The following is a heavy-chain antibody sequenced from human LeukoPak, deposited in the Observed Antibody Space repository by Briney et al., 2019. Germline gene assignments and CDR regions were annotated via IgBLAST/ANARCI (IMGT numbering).Heavy chain of an antibody. J-gene: IGHJ4*02. CDR2: ISGSGGST. CDR1: GFTFSSYA. Sequence: GGXLRLSCAASGFTFSSYAMSWVGQAPGKGVEWVSAISGSGGSTYYEDSVKGRFTISRENSKKRLYLQMNSLRAEDTAVYYCAKPLGYYDSSGYYCWGQGTLVTVSS. V-gene: IGHV3-23*01. D-gene: IGHD3-22*01. CDR3: AKPLGYYDSSGYYC.